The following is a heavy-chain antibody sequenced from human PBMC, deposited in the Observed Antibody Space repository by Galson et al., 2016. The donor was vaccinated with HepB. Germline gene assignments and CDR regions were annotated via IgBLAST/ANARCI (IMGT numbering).Heavy chain of an antibody. V-gene: IGHV3-72*01. CDR1: GFTFSDHY. CDR3: ARSGSYRLLDS. CDR2: IRKKVNSYTT. Sequence: SLRLSCAASGFTFSDHYMDWVRQAPGKGLEWVGRIRKKVNSYTTEYAASVKGRFTISRDDSKNTMYLQMNSLQTEDTALYYCARSGSYRLLDSWGHGTLVTVSS. J-gene: IGHJ5*01. D-gene: IGHD1-26*01.